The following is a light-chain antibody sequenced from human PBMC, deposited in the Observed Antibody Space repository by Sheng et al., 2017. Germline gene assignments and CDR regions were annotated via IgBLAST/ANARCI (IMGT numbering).Light chain of an antibody. CDR1: SSNLGAGYD. Sequence: QSVLTQPPSVFGAPGQRVSISCTGSSSNLGAGYDVHWYQQLPGTAPKLLVYASSHRPPGVADRFSGSKSGNTASLTISGLQAEDEADYYCCSYAGSVVFGGGTKLTVL. V-gene: IGLV1-40*01. J-gene: IGLJ2*01. CDR2: ASS. CDR3: CSYAGSVV.